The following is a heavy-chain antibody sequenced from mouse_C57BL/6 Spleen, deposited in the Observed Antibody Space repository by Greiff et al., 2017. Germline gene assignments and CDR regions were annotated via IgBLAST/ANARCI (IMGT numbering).Heavy chain of an antibody. D-gene: IGHD1-1*01. Sequence: QVQLQQPGAELVMPGASVKLSCKASGYTFTSYWMHWVKHRPGQGLEWIGEIDPSDSYTNYNQKFKGKSTLTVDKSSSTAYMQLSSLTSEDSAVYYCARGGPTVVVGDYFDYWGQGTTLTVSS. V-gene: IGHV1-69*01. CDR3: ARGGPTVVVGDYFDY. CDR1: GYTFTSYW. J-gene: IGHJ2*01. CDR2: IDPSDSYT.